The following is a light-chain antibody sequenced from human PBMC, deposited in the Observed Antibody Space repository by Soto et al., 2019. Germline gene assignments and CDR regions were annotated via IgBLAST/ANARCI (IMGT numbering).Light chain of an antibody. J-gene: IGLJ1*01. CDR1: SSNIGAGNA. V-gene: IGLV1-40*01. CDR3: QTLDSSLNVYV. CDR2: DNL. Sequence: QAVVTQPPSVSGAPGQRVTISCTGSSSNIGAGNAVHWYQQLPGTAPKLLIYDNLNRPSGVPDRFSGSRSGTSASLAITGLQAEDEADYYCQTLDSSLNVYVFGPGTKLTVL.